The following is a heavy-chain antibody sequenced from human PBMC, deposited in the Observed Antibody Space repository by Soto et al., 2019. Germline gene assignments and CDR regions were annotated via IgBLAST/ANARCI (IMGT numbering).Heavy chain of an antibody. D-gene: IGHD5-18*01. CDR2: IYYSGST. CDR1: GGSISSYY. Sequence: SETLSLTCTVSGGSISSYYWSWIRQPPGKGLEWIGYIYYSGSTNYNPSLKSRVTISVDTSKNQFSLKLSSVTAADTAVYYCARLRVQLALFFDYWGQGAQVTVSS. V-gene: IGHV4-59*08. CDR3: ARLRVQLALFFDY. J-gene: IGHJ4*02.